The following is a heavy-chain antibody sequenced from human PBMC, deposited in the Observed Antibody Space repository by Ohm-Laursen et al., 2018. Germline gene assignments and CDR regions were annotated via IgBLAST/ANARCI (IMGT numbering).Heavy chain of an antibody. CDR1: GYTFTGYY. CDR2: INPNSGGT. V-gene: IGHV1-2*02. D-gene: IGHD2-15*01. Sequence: ASVKVSCKASGYTFTGYYMHWVRQAPGQGLEWMGWINPNSGGTNYAQKFQGRVTMTRDTSISTAYMELSRLTSDDTAVYYCAREVGFCSGGSCYSDYWGQGTLVTVSS. J-gene: IGHJ4*02. CDR3: AREVGFCSGGSCYSDY.